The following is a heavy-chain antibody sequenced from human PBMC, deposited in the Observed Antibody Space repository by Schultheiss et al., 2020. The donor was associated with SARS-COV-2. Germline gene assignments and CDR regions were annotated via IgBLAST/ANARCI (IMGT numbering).Heavy chain of an antibody. CDR3: ARDRGNAGPDY. CDR2: INHSGST. V-gene: IGHV4-34*01. D-gene: IGHD4-23*01. J-gene: IGHJ4*02. Sequence: SETLSLTCAVYGGSFGGYYWNWIRQPPGKGLEWIGEINHSGSTNYNPSLKSRVTISVDTSKNQFSLKLSSVTAADTAVYYCARDRGNAGPDYWGQGTLVTVSS. CDR1: GGSFGGYY.